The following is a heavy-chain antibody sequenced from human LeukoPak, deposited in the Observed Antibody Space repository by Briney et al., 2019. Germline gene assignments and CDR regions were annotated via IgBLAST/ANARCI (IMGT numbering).Heavy chain of an antibody. CDR3: AKSVVVITFRFDD. J-gene: IGHJ4*02. CDR1: GFPFSIYW. V-gene: IGHV3-74*01. D-gene: IGHD2-15*01. CDR2: INSDGSST. Sequence: PGGSLRLSCAASGFPFSIYWMHWVRQVPGKGLVWVSHINSDGSSTSYADSVKGRFTISRDNAKNTLYLQMNTLRADDTAVYYCAKSVVVITFRFDDWGQGALVTVSS.